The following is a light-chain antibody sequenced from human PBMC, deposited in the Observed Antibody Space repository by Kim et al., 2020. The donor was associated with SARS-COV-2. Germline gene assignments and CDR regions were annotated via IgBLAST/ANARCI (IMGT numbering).Light chain of an antibody. Sequence: QSVLTQPASVSGSPGQSITISCTGTSSDVGGYNYVSWYQQHPGKAPKLMIYDVSKRPSGVSNRFSGSKSGNTASLTISGLQAEDEADYYCSSYTSSSTGWVFGGGTQLTVL. CDR1: SSDVGGYNY. J-gene: IGLJ3*02. V-gene: IGLV2-14*01. CDR3: SSYTSSSTGWV. CDR2: DVS.